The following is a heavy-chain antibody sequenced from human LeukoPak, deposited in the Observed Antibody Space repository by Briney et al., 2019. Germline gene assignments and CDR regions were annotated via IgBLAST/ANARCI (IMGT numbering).Heavy chain of an antibody. D-gene: IGHD3-3*01. Sequence: SETLSLTCTVSGGSISSSSYYWGWIRQPPGKGLEWFGSIYYSGSIYYNPSLRSRVTISVDTSKNQFSLKLSSVTAADTAVYYCASSETPYDFWSGYSLRDFYYGMDVWGQGTTVTVSS. V-gene: IGHV4-39*01. CDR2: IYYSGSI. CDR3: ASSETPYDFWSGYSLRDFYYGMDV. J-gene: IGHJ6*02. CDR1: GGSISSSSYY.